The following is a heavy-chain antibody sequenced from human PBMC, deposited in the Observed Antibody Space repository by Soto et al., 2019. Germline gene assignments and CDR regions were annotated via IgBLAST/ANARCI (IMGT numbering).Heavy chain of an antibody. J-gene: IGHJ6*02. V-gene: IGHV4-59*01. CDR3: ARDRGSGRGYYGMDV. Sequence: ASETLSLTCTVSGGSISSYYWSWIRQPPGKGLEWIGYIYYSGSTNYNPSLKSRVTISVDTSKNQFSLKLSSVTAADTAVYYCARDRGSGRGYYGMDVWGQGTTVT. D-gene: IGHD3-10*01. CDR2: IYYSGST. CDR1: GGSISSYY.